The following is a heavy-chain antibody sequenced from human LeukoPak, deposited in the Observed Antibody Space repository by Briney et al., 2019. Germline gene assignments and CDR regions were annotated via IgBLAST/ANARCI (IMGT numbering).Heavy chain of an antibody. J-gene: IGHJ4*02. CDR2: FGRSGSDT. D-gene: IGHD6-13*01. CDR1: GFTFGTSA. CDR3: AEGSLGSWYYFDY. Sequence: PGGSLRLSCAASGFTFGTSAMSWVRQAPGKGPEWVSTFGRSGSDTYYSDSVKGRFTIFRDNSKNTLYLQMNSLRDEDTAVYYCAEGSLGSWYYFDYWGQGTLVTVSS. V-gene: IGHV3-23*01.